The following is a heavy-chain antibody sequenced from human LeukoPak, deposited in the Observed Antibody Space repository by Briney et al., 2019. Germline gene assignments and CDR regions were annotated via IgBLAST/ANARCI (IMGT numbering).Heavy chain of an antibody. J-gene: IGHJ4*02. CDR3: AKAYGYCSSTSCYRDYYFDY. V-gene: IGHV3-23*01. CDR2: ISGSGGST. Sequence: PGGSLRLSCAASGFTFSSYAMSWVRQAPGKGLEWVSAISGSGGSTYYADSVKGRFTISRDNSKNTLYLQMNSLRAEDTAVYYCAKAYGYCSSTSCYRDYYFDYWGQGTLVTVSS. D-gene: IGHD2-2*03. CDR1: GFTFSSYA.